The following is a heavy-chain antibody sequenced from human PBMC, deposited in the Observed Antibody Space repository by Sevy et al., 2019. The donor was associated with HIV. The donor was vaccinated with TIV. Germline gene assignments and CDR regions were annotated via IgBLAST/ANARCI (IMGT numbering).Heavy chain of an antibody. CDR2: ISGSGGST. V-gene: IGHV3-23*01. Sequence: GGSLRLSCAASGFTFSSYAMSWVRQAPGKGLEWVSAISGSGGSTYYADSVKDRFTISRDNSKNTLYLQMNSLRAEDTAVYYCAKGEAVAGSGGGSFDYWGQGTLVTVSS. D-gene: IGHD6-19*01. CDR1: GFTFSSYA. CDR3: AKGEAVAGSGGGSFDY. J-gene: IGHJ4*02.